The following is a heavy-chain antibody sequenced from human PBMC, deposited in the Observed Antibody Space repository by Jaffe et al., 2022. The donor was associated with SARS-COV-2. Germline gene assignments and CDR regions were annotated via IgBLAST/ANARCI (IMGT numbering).Heavy chain of an antibody. Sequence: EVQLVQSGAEVKKPGESLKISCKGSGYSFTSYWIGWVRQMPGKGLEWMGIIYPGDSDTRYSPSFQGQVTISADKSISTAYLQWSSLKASDTAMYYCARGRPAVDTAMVSGQSGDYWGQGTLVTVSS. V-gene: IGHV5-51*01. CDR1: GYSFTSYW. CDR2: IYPGDSDT. CDR3: ARGRPAVDTAMVSGQSGDY. D-gene: IGHD5-18*01. J-gene: IGHJ4*02.